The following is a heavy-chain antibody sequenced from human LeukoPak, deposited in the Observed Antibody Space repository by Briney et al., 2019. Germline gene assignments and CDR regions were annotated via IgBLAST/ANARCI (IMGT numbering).Heavy chain of an antibody. V-gene: IGHV3-23*01. Sequence: PGGSLRLSCAASGFTFSSYAMSWVRQAPGKGLEWVSAISGSGGSTYYADSVKGRFTISRDNSKNTLYLQMNSLRAEDAAVYYCAKGFSIRSSWYFDYWGQGTLVTVSS. J-gene: IGHJ4*02. CDR2: ISGSGGST. CDR3: AKGFSIRSSWYFDY. CDR1: GFTFSSYA. D-gene: IGHD6-13*01.